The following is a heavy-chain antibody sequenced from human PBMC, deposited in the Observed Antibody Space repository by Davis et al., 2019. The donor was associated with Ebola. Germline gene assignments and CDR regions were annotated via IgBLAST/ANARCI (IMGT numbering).Heavy chain of an antibody. CDR3: ARAMGPIAAAANVWFDP. CDR1: GYIFSDYG. V-gene: IGHV1-18*01. D-gene: IGHD6-13*01. CDR2: MSPYSGIT. Sequence: AASVKVSCKASGYIFSDYGITWVRQAPGQGLEWMGWMSPYSGITNYPQKFQGRVTMTADTSTSTAYMELRSLRSDDTAVYYCARAMGPIAAAANVWFDPWGQGTLVTASS. J-gene: IGHJ5*02.